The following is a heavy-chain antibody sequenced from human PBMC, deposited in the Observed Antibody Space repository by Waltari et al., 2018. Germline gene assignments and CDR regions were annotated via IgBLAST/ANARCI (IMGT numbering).Heavy chain of an antibody. D-gene: IGHD6-6*01. Sequence: EVQLVESGGGLVQPGGSLRLSCAASGFTFSNYWMSWVRQAPGKGLEWVANIKQDGSEKHYMDALKGRFTSSRDNANNSVYLQVNSLRAEDTAVFYCARIGYRSSSFDYWGQGSLVTVSS. V-gene: IGHV3-7*01. CDR2: IKQDGSEK. J-gene: IGHJ4*02. CDR1: GFTFSNYW. CDR3: ARIGYRSSSFDY.